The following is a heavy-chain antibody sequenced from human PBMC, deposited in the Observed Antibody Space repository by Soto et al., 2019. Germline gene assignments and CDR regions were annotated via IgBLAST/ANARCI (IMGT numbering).Heavy chain of an antibody. CDR3: VKRHENFPPGPFHF. CDR1: GFTFSNYA. V-gene: IGHV3-23*01. Sequence: GGSLRLSCAASGFTFSNYAMSWVRQAPGKGLEWVSTITGSGETTFYADSVKGRFTISRDNSKSTLFLQMSSLRVDDAALYFCVKRHENFPPGPFHFWGQGTLVTVSS. CDR2: ITGSGETT. J-gene: IGHJ4*02.